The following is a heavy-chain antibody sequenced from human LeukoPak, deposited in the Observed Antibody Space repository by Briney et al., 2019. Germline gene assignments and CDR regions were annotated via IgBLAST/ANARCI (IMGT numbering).Heavy chain of an antibody. D-gene: IGHD6-13*01. Sequence: PGGSLRLSCAASGFTFSSYGMHWVRQAPGKGLGWAAVISYDGSNKYYADSVKGRFTISRDTSKNTLYLQMNSLRAEDTAVYYCARVLRGSSWEFDYWGQGTLVTVSS. CDR1: GFTFSSYG. CDR3: ARVLRGSSWEFDY. J-gene: IGHJ4*02. V-gene: IGHV3-30*03. CDR2: ISYDGSNK.